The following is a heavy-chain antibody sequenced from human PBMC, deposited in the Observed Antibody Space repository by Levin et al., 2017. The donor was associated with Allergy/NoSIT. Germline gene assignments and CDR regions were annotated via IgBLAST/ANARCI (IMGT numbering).Heavy chain of an antibody. Sequence: GESLKISCKGYGYSFTSCWIAWVRQMPGKGLEWMGIIYPGDSDTRYNPSFQGQVTISADKSINTAYVQWSSLKASDTAMYYCARRGAGLEYFDLWGQGTLVTVSS. V-gene: IGHV5-51*01. CDR3: ARRGAGLEYFDL. D-gene: IGHD1-1*01. CDR2: IYPGDSDT. CDR1: GYSFTSCW. J-gene: IGHJ4*02.